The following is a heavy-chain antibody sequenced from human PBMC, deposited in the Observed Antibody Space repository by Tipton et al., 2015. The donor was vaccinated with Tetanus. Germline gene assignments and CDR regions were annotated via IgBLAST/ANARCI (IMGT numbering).Heavy chain of an antibody. CDR1: KFSFSRHS. D-gene: IGHD3-22*01. Sequence: SLRLSCAASKFSFSRHSMNWVRQAPGKGLEWVSSISSGSTYIYYADSVKGRFTISRDNAKNSLYLPMDSLRAEDTAVYYCARDQIVEQATRDHDYGVDVWGQGTTVTVSS. CDR3: ARDQIVEQATRDHDYGVDV. J-gene: IGHJ6*02. CDR2: ISSGSTYI. V-gene: IGHV3-21*01.